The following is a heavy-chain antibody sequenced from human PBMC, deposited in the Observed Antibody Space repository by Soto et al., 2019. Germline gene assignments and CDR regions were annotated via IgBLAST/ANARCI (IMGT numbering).Heavy chain of an antibody. J-gene: IGHJ4*02. V-gene: IGHV3-48*02. CDR1: GFTFSSYS. Sequence: EVHLVESGGGLVQPGGSLRLSCAASGFTFSSYSPNWVRQAPGKGLEWVSYITSSGTTVYYADSVRGRFTISRDNAKNSLYLQMNSLRDDDTAVHYCARGSSNWAYYFDFWGQGTLVTVSS. CDR3: ARGSSNWAYYFDF. CDR2: ITSSGTTV. D-gene: IGHD6-13*01.